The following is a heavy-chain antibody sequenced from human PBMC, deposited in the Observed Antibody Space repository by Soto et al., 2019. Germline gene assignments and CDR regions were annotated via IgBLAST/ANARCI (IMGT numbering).Heavy chain of an antibody. CDR3: AHRRGFGKLSY. D-gene: IGHD3-10*01. J-gene: IGHJ4*02. CDR2: IYWDDNK. V-gene: IGHV2-5*02. CDR1: GFSLSTSGVG. Sequence: QITLKESGPTLVKPTQTLTLTCTFSGFSLSTSGVGVGWIRQPPGKALEWLALIYWDDNKLYSPSLKSRLTITKDTSKNQVVHTMTNMNPVDTATYYCAHRRGFGKLSYWGQGTLVTVSS.